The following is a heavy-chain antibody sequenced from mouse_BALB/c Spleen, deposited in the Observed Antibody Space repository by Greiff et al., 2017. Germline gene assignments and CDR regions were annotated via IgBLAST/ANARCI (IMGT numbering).Heavy chain of an antibody. J-gene: IGHJ2*01. D-gene: IGHD2-3*01. CDR3: ARGRDGYSFDY. Sequence: EVNVVESGGGLVKPGGSLKLSCAASGFTFSSYAMSWVRQTPEKRLEWVASISSGGSTYYPDSVKGRFTISRDNARNILYLQMSSLRSEDTAMYYCARGRDGYSFDYWGQGTTLTVSS. CDR2: ISSGGST. CDR1: GFTFSSYA. V-gene: IGHV5-6-5*01.